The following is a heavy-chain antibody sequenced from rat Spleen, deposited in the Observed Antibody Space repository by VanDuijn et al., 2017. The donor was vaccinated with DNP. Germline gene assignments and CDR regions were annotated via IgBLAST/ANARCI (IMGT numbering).Heavy chain of an antibody. Sequence: EVQLAESGGGLVQPGGSLKLSCAGSGFTFSDYNMAWVRQAPKKGLEWVATISYDGSTTNYRDSVKGRFTVSRDNVKSTLYLQMDSLRSEDTATYYCARPDYWAQGVMVTVSS. CDR2: ISYDGSTT. J-gene: IGHJ2*01. CDR1: GFTFSDYN. CDR3: ARPDY. V-gene: IGHV5-7*01.